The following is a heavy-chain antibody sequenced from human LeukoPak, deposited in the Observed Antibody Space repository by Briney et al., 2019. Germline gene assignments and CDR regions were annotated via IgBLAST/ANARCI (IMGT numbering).Heavy chain of an antibody. V-gene: IGHV3-7*01. CDR3: AKARGSGWSDFDY. D-gene: IGHD6-19*01. CDR2: IKKDGSEK. J-gene: IGHJ4*02. Sequence: GGSLRLSCAASGFTFSTYWMNWVRQAPGKGLEWVANIKKDGSEKYYVDSVKGRFTISRDNVKNSLYLQMNSLRVEDTAVYYCAKARGSGWSDFDYWGQGTLVTVSS. CDR1: GFTFSTYW.